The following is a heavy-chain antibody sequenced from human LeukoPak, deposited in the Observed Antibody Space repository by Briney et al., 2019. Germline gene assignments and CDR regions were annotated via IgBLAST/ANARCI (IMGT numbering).Heavy chain of an antibody. J-gene: IGHJ4*02. V-gene: IGHV3-23*01. D-gene: IGHD5-12*01. CDR3: AKGAYDYIEIAYSDY. CDR1: GFSFNNYA. CDR2: IIGSSGST. Sequence: PGGSLRLSCVASGFSFNNYAMNWVRQAPGQGLEWVSLIIGSSGSTFYADSVKGRFTISRDKSKNTLYLQMNSLRAEDTAVYYCAKGAYDYIEIAYSDYWGQGSLVNVSS.